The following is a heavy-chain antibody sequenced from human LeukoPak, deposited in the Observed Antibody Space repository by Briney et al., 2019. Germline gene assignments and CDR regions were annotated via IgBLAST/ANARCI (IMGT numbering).Heavy chain of an antibody. CDR1: GFTFSSYA. V-gene: IGHV3-30-3*01. J-gene: IGHJ4*02. CDR2: ISYDGSNK. Sequence: GGSLRLSCAASGFTFSSYAMHWVRQAPGKGLEWVAVISYDGSNKYYADSVKGRFTISRDNSKNTLYLQMNSLRAEDTAVYYCARERYFDYWGQGTLVTVSS. CDR3: ARERYFDY.